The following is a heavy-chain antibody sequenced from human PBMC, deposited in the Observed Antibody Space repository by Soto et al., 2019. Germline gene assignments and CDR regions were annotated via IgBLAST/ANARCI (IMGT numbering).Heavy chain of an antibody. J-gene: IGHJ4*02. Sequence: PGGSLRLSCAASGFTFSSYGMHWVRQAPGKGLEWVAVISYDGSNKYYADSVKGRFTISRDNSKNTLYLQMNSLRAEDTAVYYCAKFGLVYYYDSSGYWPDYCGQGTLVTVSS. V-gene: IGHV3-30*18. CDR2: ISYDGSNK. CDR3: AKFGLVYYYDSSGYWPDY. CDR1: GFTFSSYG. D-gene: IGHD3-22*01.